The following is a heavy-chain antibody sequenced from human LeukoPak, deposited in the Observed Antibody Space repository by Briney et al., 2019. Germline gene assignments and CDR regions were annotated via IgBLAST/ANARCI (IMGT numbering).Heavy chain of an antibody. CDR3: ARQGSSWYGEVYYYYMDV. CDR1: GYTFTGYY. V-gene: IGHV1-2*02. D-gene: IGHD6-13*01. CDR2: INPNSGGT. Sequence: GASVKVSCKASGYTFTGYYMHWVRQAPGQGLEWMGWINPNSGGTNYAQKYQGRVTMTRDTSISTAYMELSSLRSDDTAVYYCARQGSSWYGEVYYYYMDVWGKGTTVTISS. J-gene: IGHJ6*03.